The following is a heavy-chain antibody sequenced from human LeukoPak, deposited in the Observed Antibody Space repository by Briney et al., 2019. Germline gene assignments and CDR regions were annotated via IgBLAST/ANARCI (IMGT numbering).Heavy chain of an antibody. V-gene: IGHV3-74*01. CDR3: ARSAYSGNSVIEY. D-gene: IGHD4-23*01. CDR1: GFTFSDYW. Sequence: GGSLRLSCVASGFTFSDYWMHWVRHVPGKGLVWVSRITTGGSGTTYADSVKGRFTIARDNAQNTLYLQMNSLRAEDTAVYYCARSAYSGNSVIEYWGQGTLVTVSS. J-gene: IGHJ4*02. CDR2: ITTGGSGT.